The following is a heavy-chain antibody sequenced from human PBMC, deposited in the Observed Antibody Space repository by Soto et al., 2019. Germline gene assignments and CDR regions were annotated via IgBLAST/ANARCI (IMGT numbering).Heavy chain of an antibody. Sequence: GGSLRLSCAASGFTFSSSDMHWVRQAPGKGLEWVAVIWYDGSNKYYADSVKGRFTISRDNSKNTLYLQMNSLRAEDTAVYYCARATRPYYYYYGMDVWGQGTTVTVSS. CDR3: ARATRPYYYYYGMDV. CDR1: GFTFSSSD. V-gene: IGHV3-33*01. J-gene: IGHJ6*02. D-gene: IGHD6-6*01. CDR2: IWYDGSNK.